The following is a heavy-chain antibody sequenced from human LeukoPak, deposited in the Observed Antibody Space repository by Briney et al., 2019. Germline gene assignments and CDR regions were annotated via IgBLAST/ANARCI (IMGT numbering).Heavy chain of an antibody. D-gene: IGHD1-26*01. Sequence: GSLRLSCAASGFTFSSYAMSWVRQAPGKGLEWVSAISGSGGSTYYADSVKGRFTISRDNSKNTLYLQMNSLRAEDTAVYYCASETTRVGACDYWGQGTLVTVSS. CDR2: ISGSGGST. V-gene: IGHV3-23*01. J-gene: IGHJ4*02. CDR3: ASETTRVGACDY. CDR1: GFTFSSYA.